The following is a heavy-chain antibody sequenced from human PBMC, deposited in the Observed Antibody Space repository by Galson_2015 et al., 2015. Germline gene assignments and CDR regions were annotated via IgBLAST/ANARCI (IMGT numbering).Heavy chain of an antibody. CDR1: GGSISSGDYY. J-gene: IGHJ3*02. CDR3: ARDPTMVRGVPGAFDI. CDR2: IYYTGST. D-gene: IGHD3-10*01. V-gene: IGHV4-30-4*01. Sequence: TLSLTCTVSGGSISSGDYYWSWIRQHPGKGLEWIGYIYYTGSTYYNPSLKSRVTILLDTSKNQFSLKRSSVTAVDTAVYYCARDPTMVRGVPGAFDIWGQGTMVTVSS.